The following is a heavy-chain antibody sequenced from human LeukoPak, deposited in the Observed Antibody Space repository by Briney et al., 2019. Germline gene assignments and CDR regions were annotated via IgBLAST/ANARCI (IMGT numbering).Heavy chain of an antibody. Sequence: PGGSLRLSCAASGFTFSTYSMNWVRHAPGKGLEWVSYISSSDSPIDYTDSAKGRFTISRDNAKNSLYLQMNSLRVEDAAVYYCARGGYYDGSGYYYLDYWGQGTLVTVSS. V-gene: IGHV3-48*01. CDR3: ARGGYYDGSGYYYLDY. CDR1: GFTFSTYS. CDR2: ISSSDSPI. D-gene: IGHD3-22*01. J-gene: IGHJ4*02.